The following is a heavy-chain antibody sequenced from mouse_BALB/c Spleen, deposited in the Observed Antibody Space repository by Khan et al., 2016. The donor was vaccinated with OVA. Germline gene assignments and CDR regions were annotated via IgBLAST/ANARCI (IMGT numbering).Heavy chain of an antibody. CDR3: ARAYYGNREAMDY. D-gene: IGHD2-10*01. CDR1: GFTFSSYS. J-gene: IGHJ4*01. Sequence: EVQLVESGGDLVKPGGSLKLSCAASGFTFSSYSMSWVRQTPDKRLEWVATISSDGSYTYYPDSVKGRFTISRDNAKNTLYLQMSSLKSEDTAKYYCARAYYGNREAMDYWGQGTSVTVSS. V-gene: IGHV5-6*01. CDR2: ISSDGSYT.